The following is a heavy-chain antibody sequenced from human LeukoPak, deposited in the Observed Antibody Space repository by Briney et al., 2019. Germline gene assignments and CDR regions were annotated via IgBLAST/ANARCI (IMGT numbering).Heavy chain of an antibody. V-gene: IGHV1-18*01. D-gene: IGHD6-13*01. CDR3: AGGVLVAGGGMDV. CDR2: ISAYNGHT. J-gene: IGHJ6*02. CDR1: GYTFTTYP. Sequence: ASVKVSCKASGYTFTTYPITWVRQAPGQGLEWMGWISAYNGHTNYAQKLQGRVTMTTDTSTSTAYTELRSLRSDDTAVYYCAGGVLVAGGGMDVWGRGTTVTVSS.